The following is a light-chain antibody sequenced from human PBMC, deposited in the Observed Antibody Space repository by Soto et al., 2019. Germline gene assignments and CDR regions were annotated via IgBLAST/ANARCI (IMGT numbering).Light chain of an antibody. Sequence: DIQMTQSPSSLSASVGDRVTITCQASQHISTYLNWFQQKPGKAPELLIYDASNLVPGVPSRFSGSGSGTDFTFAISSLQPEDIATYYCEQYDDLTPTFGTGTKVDIK. CDR1: QHISTY. CDR2: DAS. V-gene: IGKV1-33*01. J-gene: IGKJ3*01. CDR3: EQYDDLTPT.